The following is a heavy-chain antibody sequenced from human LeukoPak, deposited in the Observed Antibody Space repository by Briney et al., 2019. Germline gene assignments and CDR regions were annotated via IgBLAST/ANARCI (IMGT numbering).Heavy chain of an antibody. Sequence: GASVKVACKASGYTFTGYYIHWVRQAPGQGLEWMGRINPNSGGTNHAQKFQGRVTMTRDTSISTAYMQLSRLTSDDTAVYYCAREPMVRDFNWFDPWGQGTLVTVSS. CDR2: INPNSGGT. V-gene: IGHV1-2*06. CDR3: AREPMVRDFNWFDP. D-gene: IGHD3-10*01. CDR1: GYTFTGYY. J-gene: IGHJ5*02.